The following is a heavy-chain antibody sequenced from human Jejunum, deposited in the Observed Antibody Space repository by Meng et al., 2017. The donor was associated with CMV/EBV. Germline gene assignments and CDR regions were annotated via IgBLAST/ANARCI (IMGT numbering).Heavy chain of an antibody. V-gene: IGHV1-46*01. CDR3: ARTLTGTTFDLSF. CDR1: GYTFTSYY. CDR2: INPSGSST. J-gene: IGHJ4*02. Sequence: KSSGYTFTSYYIHCVRQAPGQGLEWMGLINPSGSSTIYPQKFQGRVTITTDTSTTTVYMELSSLTSEDTALYYCARTLTGTTFDLSFWGQGTLVTVSS. D-gene: IGHD1-1*01.